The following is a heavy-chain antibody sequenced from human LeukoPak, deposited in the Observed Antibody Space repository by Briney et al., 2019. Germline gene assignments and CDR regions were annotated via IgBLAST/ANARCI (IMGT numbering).Heavy chain of an antibody. D-gene: IGHD5-18*01. CDR3: ARDRIQLWLRFDY. J-gene: IGHJ4*02. Sequence: GGSLRLSCAASGFSFSSYEMNWVRQAPGKGLEWVSYISASGTTIYYADSVKGRFTISRDNAEKSLYLQMNSLRAEDTAVYYCARDRIQLWLRFDYWGQGTLVTVSS. CDR2: ISASGTTI. CDR1: GFSFSSYE. V-gene: IGHV3-48*03.